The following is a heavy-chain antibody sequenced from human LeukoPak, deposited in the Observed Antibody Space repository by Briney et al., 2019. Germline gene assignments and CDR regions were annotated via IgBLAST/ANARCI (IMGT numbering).Heavy chain of an antibody. D-gene: IGHD2-2*01. J-gene: IGHJ4*02. CDR2: ISPDGGDT. CDR3: VTRPPAGRYFDY. Sequence: GGSLRLSCSASGLTFTTYAMFWVRQAPGKGLEYVSAISPDGGDTYYADSVKGRFTISRDNSKDTLYLQMSRLRAEDTAVYYCVTRPPAGRYFDYWGQGTKVTVSS. V-gene: IGHV3-64D*08. CDR1: GLTFTTYA.